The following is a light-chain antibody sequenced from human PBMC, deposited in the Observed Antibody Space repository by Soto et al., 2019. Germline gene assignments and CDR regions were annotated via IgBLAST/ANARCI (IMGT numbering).Light chain of an antibody. J-gene: IGKJ3*01. V-gene: IGKV3-20*01. CDR2: GAS. CDR3: QQYGSSLFT. CDR1: QSVSSNY. Sequence: EIVLTQSPGTLSLSPGERATLSCRASQSVSSNYLAWYQQKPGQAHRVLIYGASSRATGIPDRFSGGGSGTDFTLTISRLEPEDFAVYYCQQYGSSLFTFGPGTKVDIK.